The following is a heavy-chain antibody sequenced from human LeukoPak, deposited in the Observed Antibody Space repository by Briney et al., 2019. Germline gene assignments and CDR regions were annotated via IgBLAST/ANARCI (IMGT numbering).Heavy chain of an antibody. D-gene: IGHD3-10*01. CDR1: GYTFTSSG. CDR3: ARVVYGSGGQTSWFDP. V-gene: IGHV1-18*01. Sequence: ASVKVSCRASGYTFTSSGITWVRQAPGQGLEWMGWISAYNGNTNYAQKFQGRVTMTTDTSTSTVYMELRSLTSDDTAIFYCARVVYGSGGQTSWFDPWGQGTLVTVSS. CDR2: ISAYNGNT. J-gene: IGHJ5*02.